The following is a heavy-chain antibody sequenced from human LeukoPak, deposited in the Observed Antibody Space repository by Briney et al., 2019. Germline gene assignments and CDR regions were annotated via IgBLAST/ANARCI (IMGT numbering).Heavy chain of an antibody. D-gene: IGHD6-13*01. V-gene: IGHV4-38-2*02. Sequence: SETLSLTCTVSGYSISSGYYWGWIRQSPGKGLEWIGSVYNSGSTYYNPSLKSRVTISIDTSKNQFSLKLSSVTAADTAVYYCAREYRSSWYLNWFDPWGQGTLVTVSS. CDR1: GYSISSGYY. CDR2: VYNSGST. CDR3: AREYRSSWYLNWFDP. J-gene: IGHJ5*02.